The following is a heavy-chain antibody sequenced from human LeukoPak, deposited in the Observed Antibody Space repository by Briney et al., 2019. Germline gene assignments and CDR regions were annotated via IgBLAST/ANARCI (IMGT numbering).Heavy chain of an antibody. CDR3: AREDYGSGSLDY. V-gene: IGHV1-69*04. CDR2: IIPILGIA. J-gene: IGHJ4*02. CDR1: GGTFSSYA. Sequence: ASVKVSCKASGGTFSSYAISWVRQAPGQGLEWMGRIIPILGIANYAQKFQGRVTITADKSTSTAYMELSSLRSEDTAVYYCAREDYGSGSLDYWGQGTLVTVSS. D-gene: IGHD3-10*01.